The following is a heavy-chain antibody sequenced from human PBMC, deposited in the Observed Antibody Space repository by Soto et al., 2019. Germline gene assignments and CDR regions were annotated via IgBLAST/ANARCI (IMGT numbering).Heavy chain of an antibody. Sequence: QVQLVQSGAEVKQPGASVKVSCKASGYTFTNYGFTWVRQAPGQGLEWLGWISTYNGNTKYAQKVQGRLTMTTDTSTSTANRELTSLRSDDTALYYCARTTVTASYYSMDVWGKGSTVTVSS. CDR1: GYTFTNYG. J-gene: IGHJ6*03. CDR3: ARTTVTASYYSMDV. D-gene: IGHD4-17*01. V-gene: IGHV1-18*01. CDR2: ISTYNGNT.